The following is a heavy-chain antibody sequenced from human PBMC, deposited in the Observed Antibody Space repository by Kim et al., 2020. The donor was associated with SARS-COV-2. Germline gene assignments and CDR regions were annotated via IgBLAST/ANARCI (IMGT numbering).Heavy chain of an antibody. D-gene: IGHD2-15*01. CDR3: SREGCSGGSCYVDY. CDR1: GGSISSYY. J-gene: IGHJ4*02. CDR2: IYYSGST. V-gene: IGHV4-59*01. Sequence: SETLSLTCTVSGGSISSYYWSWIRQPPGKGLEWIGYIYYSGSTNYNPSRKSRVTISVDTSKNQFSLRLSSVTAADTAVYYCSREGCSGGSCYVDYWGQGTLGTVSS.